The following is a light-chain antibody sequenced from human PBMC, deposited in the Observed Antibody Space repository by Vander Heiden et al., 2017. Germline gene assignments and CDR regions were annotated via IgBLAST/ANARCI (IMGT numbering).Light chain of an antibody. V-gene: IGLV2-8*01. CDR1: SSDGGGYNY. J-gene: IGLJ2*01. CDR3: SSYAGSKNLV. Sequence: QSALTQPPSAAGSPGRAVTISCTGTSSDGGGYNYVSWYQQHPVKAPKLMICEVSKRPSGVPDRFSGSKSGNTASLTVSGRQAEDEADYYCSSYAGSKNLVFGGGTKLTVL. CDR2: EVS.